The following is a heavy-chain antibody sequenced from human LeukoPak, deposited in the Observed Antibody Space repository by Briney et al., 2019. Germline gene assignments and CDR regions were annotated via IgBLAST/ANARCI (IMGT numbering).Heavy chain of an antibody. Sequence: SETLSLTCTVSGGSISSGSYYWRWIRQPAGKGLEWIGRIYTSGSTNYNPSLKSRVTISVDTSKNQFSLKLSSVTAADTAVYYCARDSSGWSRGAFDIWGQGTMVTVSS. D-gene: IGHD6-19*01. CDR3: ARDSSGWSRGAFDI. V-gene: IGHV4-61*02. CDR1: GGSISSGSYY. J-gene: IGHJ3*02. CDR2: IYTSGST.